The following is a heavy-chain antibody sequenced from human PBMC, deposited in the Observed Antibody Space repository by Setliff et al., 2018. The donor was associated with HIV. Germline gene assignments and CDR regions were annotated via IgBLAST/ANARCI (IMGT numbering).Heavy chain of an antibody. J-gene: IGHJ3*02. Sequence: GGSLRLSCAASGFTFSSYWMNWVRQAPGKGLEWVANIKQDGSEKNYVDSVKGRFTISRDNAKNSLYLQMNSLRAEDTAVYYCARSFWGFVRNAASDIWGQGTMVTVS. V-gene: IGHV3-7*01. CDR2: IKQDGSEK. D-gene: IGHD3-16*01. CDR3: ARSFWGFVRNAASDI. CDR1: GFTFSSYW.